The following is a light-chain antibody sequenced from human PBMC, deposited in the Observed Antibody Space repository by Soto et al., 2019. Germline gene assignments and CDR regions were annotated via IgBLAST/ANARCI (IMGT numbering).Light chain of an antibody. CDR2: AAS. CDR1: QSVSSY. V-gene: IGKV3-20*01. J-gene: IGKJ4*01. Sequence: EIVLTQSPATLSLSPGERATLSCRASQSVSSYLAWYQQKPGQVPRLLIYAASRRATGTPDRFSGSGSGTDFTLTISRLEPEDFAVYHCQQHDSSPLTFGGGTKVDIK. CDR3: QQHDSSPLT.